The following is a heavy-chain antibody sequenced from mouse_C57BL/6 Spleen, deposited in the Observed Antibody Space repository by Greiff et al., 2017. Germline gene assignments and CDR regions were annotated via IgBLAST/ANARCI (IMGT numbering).Heavy chain of an antibody. V-gene: IGHV5-17*01. D-gene: IGHD4-1*01. CDR2: ISSGSSTI. CDR3: AHELGQDWYFDV. J-gene: IGHJ1*03. CDR1: GFTFSDYG. Sequence: EVKLMESGGGLVKPGGSLKLSCAASGFTFSDYGMHWVRQAPEKGLEWVAYISSGSSTIYYADTVKGRFTISRDNAKNTLFLQMTSLRSEDTAMYYCAHELGQDWYFDVWGTGTTVTVSS.